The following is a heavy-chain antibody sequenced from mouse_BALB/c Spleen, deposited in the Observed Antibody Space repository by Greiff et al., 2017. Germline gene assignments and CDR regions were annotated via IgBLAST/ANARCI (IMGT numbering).Heavy chain of an antibody. J-gene: IGHJ4*01. Sequence: EVKLVESGGGLVQPGGSRKLSCAASGFTFSSFGMHWVRQAPEKGLEWVAYISSGSSTIYYADTVKGRFTISRDNPKNTLFLQMTSLRSEDTAMYYCARSRYYGSRLGYQGAMDYWGQGTSVTVSS. D-gene: IGHD1-1*01. CDR1: GFTFSSFG. CDR2: ISSGSSTI. CDR3: ARSRYYGSRLGYQGAMDY. V-gene: IGHV5-17*02.